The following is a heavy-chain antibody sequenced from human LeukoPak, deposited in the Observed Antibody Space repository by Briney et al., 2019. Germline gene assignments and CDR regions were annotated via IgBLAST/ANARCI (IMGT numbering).Heavy chain of an antibody. J-gene: IGHJ4*02. D-gene: IGHD3-10*01. CDR1: GGSISSYY. CDR2: IYTSGST. V-gene: IGHV4-4*07. CDR3: ARHGVLGGSGTYYFDY. Sequence: SETLSLTCTVSGGSISSYYWSWIRQPAGKGLEWIGRIYTSGSTNYNPSLKSRVTMSVDTSKNQFSLKLSSVTAADTAVYYCARHGVLGGSGTYYFDYWGQGTLVTVSS.